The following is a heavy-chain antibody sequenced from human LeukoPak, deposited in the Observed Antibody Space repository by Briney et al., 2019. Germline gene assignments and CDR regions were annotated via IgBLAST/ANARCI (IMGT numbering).Heavy chain of an antibody. CDR2: ISGSGRSI. V-gene: IGHV3-23*01. D-gene: IGHD4-23*01. CDR1: GFTFSSYA. J-gene: IGHJ1*01. Sequence: PGGSLRLSCAASGFTFSSYAMSWVRQAPGKGLEWVSSISGSGRSIYYADSVKGRFTISRDSSKNTLYLQMNSLRDEDTAVYYCAKTTAVGAPPLFFQNGGRGTRVSVS. CDR3: AKTTAVGAPPLFFQN.